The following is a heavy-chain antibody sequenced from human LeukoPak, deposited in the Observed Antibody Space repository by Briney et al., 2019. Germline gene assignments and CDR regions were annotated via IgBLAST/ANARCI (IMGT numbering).Heavy chain of an antibody. CDR2: IYTSGST. CDR1: GGSISSYY. Sequence: PSETLSLTCSVCGGSISSYYGSWLRQPAGKGLEWVGRIYTSGSTNYNPSRKSRVTMSVETSKNQFSLKKSYVHAADTAVYYCAREISILTGSSYYYYYYMDVWGKGTTVTVSS. D-gene: IGHD3-9*01. V-gene: IGHV4-4*07. CDR3: AREISILTGSSYYYYYYMDV. J-gene: IGHJ6*03.